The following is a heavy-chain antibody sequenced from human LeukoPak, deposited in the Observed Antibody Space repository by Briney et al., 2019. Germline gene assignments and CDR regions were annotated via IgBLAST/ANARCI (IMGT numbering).Heavy chain of an antibody. CDR2: ISGSCGSK. J-gene: IGHJ4*02. CDR1: GFAFSKYA. D-gene: IGHD3-9*01. CDR3: AKGTTYYDILTGYGYPYYFDY. Sequence: GGSLRLSCAASGFAFSKYAMSWVRQAPGKGLEWVSAISGSCGSKYYADSVKGRFTISRDNSKNTLYVQMNSLRAEDTATYYCAKGTTYYDILTGYGYPYYFDYWGQGTLVTVSS. V-gene: IGHV3-23*01.